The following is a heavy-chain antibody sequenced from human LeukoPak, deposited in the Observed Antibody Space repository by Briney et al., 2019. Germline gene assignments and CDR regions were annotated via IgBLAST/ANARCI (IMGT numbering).Heavy chain of an antibody. D-gene: IGHD3-9*01. J-gene: IGHJ4*02. CDR2: ISYSGNT. Sequence: SETLSLTCTVSGYSISSGYYWGWIRQPPGKGLEWIGYISYSGNTYYNPSLKSRVTISVDTSKNQFSLKLSSVTAADTAVYYCARVDRYDIYFDYWGQGTLVTVSS. V-gene: IGHV4-38-2*02. CDR3: ARVDRYDIYFDY. CDR1: GYSISSGYY.